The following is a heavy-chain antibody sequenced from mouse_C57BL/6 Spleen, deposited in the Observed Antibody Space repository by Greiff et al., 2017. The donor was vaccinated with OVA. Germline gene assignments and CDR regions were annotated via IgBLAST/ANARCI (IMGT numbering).Heavy chain of an antibody. CDR1: GYTFTDYY. D-gene: IGHD1-1*01. J-gene: IGHJ4*01. Sequence: VQLQQSGPELVRPGASVKLSCKASGYTFTDYYINWVKQRPGQGLEWIARIYPGSGNTNYNEKFKGKATLTAEKSSSTAYMQLSSLTSEDSAVYYCAREGVYYYYALDYWGQGTSVTVSS. CDR2: IYPGSGNT. CDR3: AREGVYYYYALDY. V-gene: IGHV1-76*01.